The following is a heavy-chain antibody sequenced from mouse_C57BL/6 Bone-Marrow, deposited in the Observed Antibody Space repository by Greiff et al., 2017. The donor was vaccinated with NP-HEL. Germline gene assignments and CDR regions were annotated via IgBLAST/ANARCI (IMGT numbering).Heavy chain of an antibody. CDR2: IYPGGGYT. D-gene: IGHD1-1*01. J-gene: IGHJ1*03. CDR3: ARSEYYGSSFRWYFDV. V-gene: IGHV1-63*01. Sequence: VQLQQSGAELVRPGTSVKMSCKASGYTFTNYWIGWAKQRPGHGLEWIGDIYPGGGYTNYNEKFKGKATLTADKSSSTAYMQFSSLTSEDSAIYYCARSEYYGSSFRWYFDVWGTGTTVTVSS. CDR1: GYTFTNYW.